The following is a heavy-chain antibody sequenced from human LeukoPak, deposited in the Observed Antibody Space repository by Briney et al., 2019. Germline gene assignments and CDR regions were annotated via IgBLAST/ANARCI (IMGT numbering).Heavy chain of an antibody. D-gene: IGHD1-26*01. V-gene: IGHV3-64*01. J-gene: IGHJ4*02. Sequence: GGSLRLSXAASGFTFSSYAMHWVRQAPGKGLQYVSAISSNGGSTYYANSLKGRFTISRDNSKNTLYLQMGSLRAEDMAVYYCARRGSYYGDSTDYWGQGTLVTVSS. CDR2: ISSNGGST. CDR1: GFTFSSYA. CDR3: ARRGSYYGDSTDY.